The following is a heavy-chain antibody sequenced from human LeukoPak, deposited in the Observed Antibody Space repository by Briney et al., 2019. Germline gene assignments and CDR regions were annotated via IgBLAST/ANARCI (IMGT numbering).Heavy chain of an antibody. CDR2: IIPTFGTA. D-gene: IGHD3-16*01. J-gene: IGHJ3*02. CDR1: GGTFSSYA. Sequence: VASVKVSCKASGGTFSSYAISWVRQAPGQGLEWMGGIIPTFGTANYAQKFQGRVTITADESTSTAYMELSSLRSEDTAVYYCASAGEGVFDAFDIWGQGTMVTVSS. V-gene: IGHV1-69*13. CDR3: ASAGEGVFDAFDI.